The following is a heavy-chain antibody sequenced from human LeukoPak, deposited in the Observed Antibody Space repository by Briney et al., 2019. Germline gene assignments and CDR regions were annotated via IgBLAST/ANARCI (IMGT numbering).Heavy chain of an antibody. D-gene: IGHD6-13*01. CDR2: IDNDGTST. V-gene: IGHV3-74*01. J-gene: IGHJ4*02. CDR1: GFTFRSYW. CDR3: ARIPSYSSSWPSQTVDY. Sequence: GGSLRLSCAASGFTFRSYWMQWVRQVPGKGLVWVSRIDNDGTSTTYADSVKGRFTISRDNAKNSLYLQMNSLRAEDTAVYYCARIPSYSSSWPSQTVDYWGQGTLVTVSS.